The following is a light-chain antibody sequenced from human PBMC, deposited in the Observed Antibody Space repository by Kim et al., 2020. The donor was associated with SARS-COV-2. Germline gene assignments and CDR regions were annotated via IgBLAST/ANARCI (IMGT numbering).Light chain of an antibody. Sequence: SSELTQDPAVSVALGQTVRITCQGDSLRSYYVSWYQQKPGQAPVLVIYGKNNRPSGIPDRFSGSSSGNTASLTITGAQAEDEAAYYCNSRDSSGNHVVFGGGTQLTVL. J-gene: IGLJ2*01. CDR1: SLRSYY. CDR2: GKN. V-gene: IGLV3-19*01. CDR3: NSRDSSGNHVV.